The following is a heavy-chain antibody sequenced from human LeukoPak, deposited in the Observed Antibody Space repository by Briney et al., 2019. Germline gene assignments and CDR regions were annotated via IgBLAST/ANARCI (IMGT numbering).Heavy chain of an antibody. V-gene: IGHV3-23*01. CDR1: GFTFSSYA. D-gene: IGHD3-10*01. Sequence: GGSLRLSCAASGFTFSSYAMSWVRQAPGKGLEWVSVISGSGGSTYYADSVKGRFTISRDNSKNTLYLQMNSLRAEDTAVYYCAKGSDSGSYYILHDAFDIWGQGTMVTVSS. CDR3: AKGSDSGSYYILHDAFDI. CDR2: ISGSGGST. J-gene: IGHJ3*02.